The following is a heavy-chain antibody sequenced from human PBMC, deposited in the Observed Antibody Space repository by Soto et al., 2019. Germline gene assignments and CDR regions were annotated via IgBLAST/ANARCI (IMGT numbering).Heavy chain of an antibody. CDR2: INPSGGST. Sequence: ASVKVSCKASGYTFTSYYMHWVRQAPGQGLEWMGIINPSGGSTSYAQKFQGRVTMTRDTSTSTVYMELSSLRSEDTAVYYCASLRVVRGVDDAFDIWGQGTMVTVSS. CDR1: GYTFTSYY. J-gene: IGHJ3*02. CDR3: ASLRVVRGVDDAFDI. V-gene: IGHV1-46*03. D-gene: IGHD3-10*01.